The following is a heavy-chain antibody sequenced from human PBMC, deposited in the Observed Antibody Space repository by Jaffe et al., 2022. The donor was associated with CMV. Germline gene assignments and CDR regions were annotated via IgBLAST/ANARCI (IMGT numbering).Heavy chain of an antibody. CDR2: ISYTGTT. Sequence: QVRLQGSGPGLVKPSETLSLTCTVSAGSISSYYWSWVRQPPGKGLEYIGYISYTGTTNYNPSLKGRVAISVDTSRNQFSLILSSVTAADTAVYFCVSSVSGYCTDGNCPLWGAFDVWGQGTMVTVSS. CDR1: AGSISSYY. V-gene: IGHV4-59*01. J-gene: IGHJ3*01. D-gene: IGHD2-15*01. CDR3: VSSVSGYCTDGNCPLWGAFDV.